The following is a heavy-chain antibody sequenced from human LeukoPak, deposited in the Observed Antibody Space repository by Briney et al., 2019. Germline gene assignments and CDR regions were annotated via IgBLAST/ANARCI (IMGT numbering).Heavy chain of an antibody. CDR2: ISSSGSTI. Sequence: GGSLRLSCAASGFTFSDYYMSWIRQAPGKGLEWVSYISSSGSTIYYADSVKGRFSISRDNAKNSLYLQMNSLRAEDTAVYYCARDSIVRGNIGNDMDVWGKGTTVTVSS. V-gene: IGHV3-11*01. CDR1: GFTFSDYY. J-gene: IGHJ6*03. D-gene: IGHD2-8*01. CDR3: ARDSIVRGNIGNDMDV.